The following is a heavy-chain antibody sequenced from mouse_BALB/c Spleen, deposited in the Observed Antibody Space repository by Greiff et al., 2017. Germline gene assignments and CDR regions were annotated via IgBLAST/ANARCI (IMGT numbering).Heavy chain of an antibody. CDR2: IYPGSGST. CDR1: GYTFTSYW. CDR3: TTMIFAY. D-gene: IGHD2-4*01. Sequence: LQQPGSELVRPGASVKLSCKASGYTFTSYWMHWVKQRPGQGLEWIGNIYPGSGSTNYDEKFKSKATLTVDTSSSTAYMQLSSLPSEDSAVYYCTTMIFAYWGQGTLVTVSA. V-gene: IGHV1S22*01. J-gene: IGHJ3*01.